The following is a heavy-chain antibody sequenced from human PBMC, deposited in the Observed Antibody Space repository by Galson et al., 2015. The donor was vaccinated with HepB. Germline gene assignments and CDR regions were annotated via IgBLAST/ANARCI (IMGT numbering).Heavy chain of an antibody. CDR3: ARGFQARLRGVHFDY. V-gene: IGHV3-21*01. D-gene: IGHD4-17*01. J-gene: IGHJ4*02. CDR1: GFTFSSYS. Sequence: SLRLSCAASGFTFSSYSMNWVRQAPGKGLEWVSSISSSSSYIYYADSVKGRFTISRDNAKNSLYLQMNSLRAEDTAVYYCARGFQARLRGVHFDYWGQGTLVTVSS. CDR2: ISSSSSYI.